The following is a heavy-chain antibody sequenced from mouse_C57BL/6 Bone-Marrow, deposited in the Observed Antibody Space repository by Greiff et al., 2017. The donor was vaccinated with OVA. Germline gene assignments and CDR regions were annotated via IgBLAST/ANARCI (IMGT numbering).Heavy chain of an antibody. V-gene: IGHV10-3*01. CDR2: IRSKSSNYAT. CDR1: GFTFNTYA. D-gene: IGHD1-1*01. CDR3: VRAWDYYGSSYDYYAMDY. Sequence: EVKLVESGGGLVQPKGSLKLSCAASGFTFNTYAMHWVRQAPGKGLEWVARIRSKSSNYATYYADSVKDRFTISRDDSQSMLYLQMNNLKTEDTAMYYCVRAWDYYGSSYDYYAMDYWGQGTSVTVSS. J-gene: IGHJ4*01.